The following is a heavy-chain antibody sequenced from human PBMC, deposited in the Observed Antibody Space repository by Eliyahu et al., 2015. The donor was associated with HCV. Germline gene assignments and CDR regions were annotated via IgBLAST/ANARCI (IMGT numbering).Heavy chain of an antibody. D-gene: IGHD3-22*01. CDR2: ISSSSSYI. CDR1: GFTFSSYS. Sequence: EVQLVESGGGLVKPGGSLRLSCAASGFTFSSYSMNWVRQAPGKGLEWVSSISSSSSYIYYADSVKGRFTISRDNAKNSLYLQMNSLRAEDTAVYYCARAHTMIVDVDYWGQGTLVTVSS. J-gene: IGHJ4*02. V-gene: IGHV3-21*01. CDR3: ARAHTMIVDVDY.